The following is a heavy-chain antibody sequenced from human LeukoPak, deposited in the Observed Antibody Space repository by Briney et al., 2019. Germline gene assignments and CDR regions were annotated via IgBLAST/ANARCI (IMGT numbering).Heavy chain of an antibody. D-gene: IGHD3-3*01. J-gene: IGHJ4*02. CDR3: ARDREVLRFLEWLPPAGNYFDY. CDR2: INTNAGNP. V-gene: IGHV7-4-1*02. Sequence: ASVKVSCKASGYTFTSYAMNWVRQAPGQGLEWMGWINTNAGNPTHAQGFTGRFVFSLDTSVSTAYLQISSLKAEDTAVYYCARDREVLRFLEWLPPAGNYFDYWGQGTLVTVSS. CDR1: GYTFTSYA.